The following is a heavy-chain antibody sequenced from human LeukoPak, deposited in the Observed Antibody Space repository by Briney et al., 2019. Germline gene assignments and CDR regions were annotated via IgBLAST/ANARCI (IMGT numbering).Heavy chain of an antibody. J-gene: IGHJ4*02. V-gene: IGHV1-69*04. D-gene: IGHD3-10*01. CDR2: IIPIVDVT. CDR3: AREMGDREFYFDY. CDR1: GGTFSNFA. Sequence: SVKVSCKASGGTFSNFAFSWVRQAPGQGIQWVGRIIPIVDVTSYAQNFQGRVTITADESTTTAYMELSSLRSEDTAVYCCAREMGDREFYFDYWGQGTLVTVSS.